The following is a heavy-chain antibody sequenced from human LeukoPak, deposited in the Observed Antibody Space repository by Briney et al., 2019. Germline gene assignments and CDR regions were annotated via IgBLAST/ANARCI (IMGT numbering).Heavy chain of an antibody. CDR3: ARAYYYDSSGYYYGHEKFDY. J-gene: IGHJ4*02. V-gene: IGHV1-8*01. CDR2: MNPNSGNT. CDR1: GYTFTSYD. D-gene: IGHD3-22*01. Sequence: VASVRVSCKASGYTFTSYDINWVRQATGQGLEWMGWMNPNSGNTGYAQKFQGRVTMTRNTSISTAYMELSSLRSEDTAVYYCARAYYYDSSGYYYGHEKFDYWGQGILVTVSS.